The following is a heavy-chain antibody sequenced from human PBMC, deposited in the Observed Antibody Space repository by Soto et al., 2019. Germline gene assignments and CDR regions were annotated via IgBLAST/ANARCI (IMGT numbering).Heavy chain of an antibody. CDR3: ARLAARSAFDY. D-gene: IGHD6-6*01. CDR1: GGSISSSSYC. J-gene: IGHJ4*02. V-gene: IGHV4-39*01. Sequence: PSETLSLTCTVSGGSISSSSYCWGWIRQPPGKGLEWIGSIYYSGSTYYNPSLKSRVTISVDTSKNQFSLKLSSVTAADTAVYYCARLAARSAFDYWGQGTLVTVSS. CDR2: IYYSGST.